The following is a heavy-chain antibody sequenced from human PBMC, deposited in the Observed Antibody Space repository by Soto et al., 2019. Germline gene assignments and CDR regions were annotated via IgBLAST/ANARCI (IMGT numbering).Heavy chain of an antibody. CDR3: ARAACSSTSCYNYYAYGMDV. Sequence: QVQLVQSGPEMKKPGASVKLPCKASGYTFTTYSMHWVRQAPGQRLEWMGWIHAGNGNTEHSQKFQGRVTIARDTSASTAYLELGSLRSEDTAVYYCARAACSSTSCYNYYAYGMDVWGQGTAVTVS. CDR1: GYTFTTYS. J-gene: IGHJ6*02. V-gene: IGHV1-3*01. D-gene: IGHD2-2*01. CDR2: IHAGNGNT.